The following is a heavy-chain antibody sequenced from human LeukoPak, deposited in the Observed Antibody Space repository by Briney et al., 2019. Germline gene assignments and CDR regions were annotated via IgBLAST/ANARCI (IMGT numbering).Heavy chain of an antibody. CDR3: ARVHCSGGSCYSSYYYYGMDV. D-gene: IGHD2-15*01. Sequence: GGSLRLSCAASGFTFSDYYMSWIRQAPGKGLEWASYISSSGSTIYYADSVKGRFTISRDNAKNSLYLQMNSLRAEDTAVYYCARVHCSGGSCYSSYYYYGMDVWGQGTTVTVSS. V-gene: IGHV3-11*01. CDR1: GFTFSDYY. J-gene: IGHJ6*02. CDR2: ISSSGSTI.